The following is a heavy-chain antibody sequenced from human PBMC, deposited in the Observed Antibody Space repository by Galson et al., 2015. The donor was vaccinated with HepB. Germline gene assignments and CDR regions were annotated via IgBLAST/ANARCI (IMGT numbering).Heavy chain of an antibody. J-gene: IGHJ3*02. CDR2: INPNSGGT. D-gene: IGHD2-21*02. CDR1: GYTFTGYY. Sequence: SVKVSCKASGYTFTGYYMHWVRQAPGQGLEWMGWINPNSGGTNYAQKFQGWVTMTRDTSISTAYMELSRLRSDDTAVYYCAREYKVTAKNGAFDIWGQGTMVTVSS. V-gene: IGHV1-2*04. CDR3: AREYKVTAKNGAFDI.